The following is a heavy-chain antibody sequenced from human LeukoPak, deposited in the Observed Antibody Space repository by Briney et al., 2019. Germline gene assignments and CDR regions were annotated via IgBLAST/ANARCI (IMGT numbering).Heavy chain of an antibody. CDR1: GFTFSSYA. J-gene: IGHJ6*04. Sequence: GGSLRLSCAASGFTFSSYAMTWVRQAPGKGLEWISAVSYDITRTFYADSVKGRFAISRDNSRNTLFLQMNSLRADDTAMYYCARPGCGGNCYYRMDVWGKGTTVTVSS. CDR3: ARPGCGGNCYYRMDV. D-gene: IGHD2-21*01. CDR2: VSYDITRT. V-gene: IGHV3-23*01.